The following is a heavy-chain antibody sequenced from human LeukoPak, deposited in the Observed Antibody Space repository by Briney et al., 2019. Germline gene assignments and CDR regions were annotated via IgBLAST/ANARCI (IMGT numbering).Heavy chain of an antibody. V-gene: IGHV3-21*01. D-gene: IGHD6-19*01. CDR1: GFTVSSYY. CDR2: ISTSSSFL. Sequence: GGSLRLSCAASGFTVSSYYMSWVRQAPGKGLEWVSSISTSSSFLYYADSVKGRFTISRDNSKNTLYLQMNSLRAEDTAVYYCAKPSGYSSGWIDYWGQGTLVTVSS. CDR3: AKPSGYSSGWIDY. J-gene: IGHJ4*02.